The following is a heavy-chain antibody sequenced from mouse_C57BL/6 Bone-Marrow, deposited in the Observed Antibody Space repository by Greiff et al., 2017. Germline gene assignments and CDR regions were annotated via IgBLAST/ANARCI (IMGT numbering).Heavy chain of an antibody. J-gene: IGHJ1*03. CDR2: IRNKANGYTT. Sequence: EVKLMESGGGLVQPGGSLSLSCAASGFTFTDYYMSWVRQPPGKALEWLGFIRNKANGYTTEYSASVKGRFTISRDNSQSILYLQMNALRAEDSATYYCARYRLGRRYFEVWGTGTTVTVSS. CDR3: ARYRLGRRYFEV. D-gene: IGHD4-1*01. CDR1: GFTFTDYY. V-gene: IGHV7-3*01.